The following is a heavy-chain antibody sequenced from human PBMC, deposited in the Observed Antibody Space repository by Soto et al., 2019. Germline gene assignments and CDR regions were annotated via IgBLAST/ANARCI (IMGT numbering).Heavy chain of an antibody. Sequence: QVQLQESGPGLVKPSGTLSLTCAVSGGSISSSNWWSWVRQPPGKGLEWIGEIYHSGSTNYNPSLKSRVTISVDKSKNQFSLKLSSVTAADTAVYYCARDSPNDDGALDVAFDIWGQGTMVTVSS. CDR3: ARDSPNDDGALDVAFDI. V-gene: IGHV4-4*02. D-gene: IGHD1-1*01. CDR1: GGSISSSNW. CDR2: IYHSGST. J-gene: IGHJ3*02.